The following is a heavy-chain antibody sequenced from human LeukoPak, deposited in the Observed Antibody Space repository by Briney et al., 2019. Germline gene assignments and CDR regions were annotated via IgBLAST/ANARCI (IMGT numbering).Heavy chain of an antibody. D-gene: IGHD3-22*01. CDR3: VRYYYDSSGYLFDY. J-gene: IGHJ4*02. V-gene: IGHV3-30*02. CDR1: GFTFSSYG. CDR2: IRYDGSNK. Sequence: GGSLRLSCAASGFTFSSYGMHWVRQAPGKGLEWVAFIRYDGSNKYYADSVKGRFTISRDNSKNTLYLQMNSLRAEDTAVYYCVRYYYDSSGYLFDYWGQGTLVTVSS.